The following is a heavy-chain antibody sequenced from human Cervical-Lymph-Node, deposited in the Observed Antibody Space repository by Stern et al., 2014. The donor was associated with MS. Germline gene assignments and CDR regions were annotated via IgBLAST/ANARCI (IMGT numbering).Heavy chain of an antibody. Sequence: QLVESGPEVKKPGTSITVSCKASGFTFSQSVIQWVRQTRGQRLEWIGWIVVGSGSTYYAQKFQERVTITRDMSTDTAYLDVSSLSSDDTAVFFCAALELREEASAAAGERGAEPYFEYWGQGTLVTVSS. CDR1: GFTFSQSV. V-gene: IGHV1-58*02. CDR2: IVVGSGST. CDR3: AALELREEASAAAGERGAEPYFEY. J-gene: IGHJ4*02. D-gene: IGHD6-13*01.